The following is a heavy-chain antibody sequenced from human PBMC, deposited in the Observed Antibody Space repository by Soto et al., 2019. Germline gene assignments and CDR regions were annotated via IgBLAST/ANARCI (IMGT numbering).Heavy chain of an antibody. D-gene: IGHD2-8*01. Sequence: PGGSLRLSCAASGFDFSSYPIHWVRQAPGEGLEWVAVISYNGRDEYYADSMKGRFTISRDNSRNTVYLQMNSLRPEDTAVYYCAKGSYDSNLDYWGQGTLVTVSS. J-gene: IGHJ4*01. CDR1: GFDFSSYP. CDR2: ISYNGRDE. V-gene: IGHV3-30*04. CDR3: AKGSYDSNLDY.